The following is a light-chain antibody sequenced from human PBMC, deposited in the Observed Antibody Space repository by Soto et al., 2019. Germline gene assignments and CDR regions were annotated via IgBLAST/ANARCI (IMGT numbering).Light chain of an antibody. CDR1: SGDVGGHYY. Sequence: QSALTQPASVSGSPGQSITISCTGTSGDVGGHYYVSWYQQLPGKAPKLMISEVSNRPSGVSNRFSGSKSGNTASLTISGLQAEDEADYYCSSYTAGGTIFGTGTKLTVL. J-gene: IGLJ1*01. CDR2: EVS. CDR3: SSYTAGGTI. V-gene: IGLV2-14*01.